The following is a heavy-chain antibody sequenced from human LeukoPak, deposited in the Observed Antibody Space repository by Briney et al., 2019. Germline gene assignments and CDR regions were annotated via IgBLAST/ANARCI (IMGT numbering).Heavy chain of an antibody. J-gene: IGHJ4*02. CDR1: GGSFSGYY. CDR3: ARGDSSGSYYAPLDS. Sequence: SETLSLTCAAYGGSFSGYYWTWIRQPPGKGLEWIGEINDSGSTDYNPSLKSRVTISMDTSKNQFSLRVTSVTAADTVVYYCARGDSSGSYYAPLDSWGQGTLVTVSS. D-gene: IGHD3-10*01. CDR2: INDSGST. V-gene: IGHV4-34*01.